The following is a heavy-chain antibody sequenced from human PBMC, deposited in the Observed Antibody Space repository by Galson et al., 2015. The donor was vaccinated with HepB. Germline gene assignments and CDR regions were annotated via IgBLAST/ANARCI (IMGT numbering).Heavy chain of an antibody. D-gene: IGHD5-18*01. Sequence: QSGAEVKKPGESLKISCKGSGYSFTSYWIGWVRQMPGKGLEWMGIIYPGDSDTRYSPSFQGQVTISADKSISTAYLQWSSLKASDTAMYYCARSPDEGIQLWLSWGWFDPWGQGTLVTVSS. CDR3: ARSPDEGIQLWLSWGWFDP. J-gene: IGHJ5*02. V-gene: IGHV5-51*01. CDR2: IYPGDSDT. CDR1: GYSFTSYW.